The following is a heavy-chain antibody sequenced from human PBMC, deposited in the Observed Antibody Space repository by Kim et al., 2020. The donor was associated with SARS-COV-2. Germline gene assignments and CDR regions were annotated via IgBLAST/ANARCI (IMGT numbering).Heavy chain of an antibody. CDR1: GFRLSSYW. J-gene: IGHJ4*02. D-gene: IGHD3-16*01. V-gene: IGHV5-51*01. Sequence: GESLKISCQTSGFRLSSYWIGWVRQMPGKGLEWMGVIYPGDSETRFSPSFQGRVTLSADKSISTAYLQFSSLKASDTAIYYCARTEGGATFDYWGQGTLV. CDR2: IYPGDSET. CDR3: ARTEGGATFDY.